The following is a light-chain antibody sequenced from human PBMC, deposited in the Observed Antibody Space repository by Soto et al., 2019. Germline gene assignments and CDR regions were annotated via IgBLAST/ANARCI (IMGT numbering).Light chain of an antibody. CDR3: QQYYSYPIT. Sequence: IRMTQSPSSPSASTGDRVTITCRASQGISSYLAWYQQKPGKAPKLLIYAASTLQSGVPSRFSGSGSGTDFTLTISCLQSEDFATYYCQQYYSYPITFGQGTLLEI. CDR1: QGISSY. CDR2: AAS. V-gene: IGKV1-8*01. J-gene: IGKJ5*01.